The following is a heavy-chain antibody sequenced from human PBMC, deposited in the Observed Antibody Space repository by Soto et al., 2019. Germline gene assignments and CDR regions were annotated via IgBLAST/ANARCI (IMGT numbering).Heavy chain of an antibody. V-gene: IGHV1-2*04. CDR1: GYTFTGYY. CDR2: INPNSGGT. J-gene: IGHJ4*02. CDR3: AIDRDSSGYYLGY. D-gene: IGHD3-22*01. Sequence: QVQLVQSGAEVKKPGASVKVSCKASGYTFTGYYMHWVRQAPGQGLEWMGWINPNSGGTNYAQKFQGWVTMTRDPSSSTAYMELSRLRSDDTAVYYCAIDRDSSGYYLGYWGQGTLVTVSS.